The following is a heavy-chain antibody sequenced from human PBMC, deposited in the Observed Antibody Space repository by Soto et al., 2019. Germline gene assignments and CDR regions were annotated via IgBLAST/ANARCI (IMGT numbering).Heavy chain of an antibody. V-gene: IGHV4-39*01. CDR2: IYYSGRT. CDR1: GGSISSSSYY. CDR3: ARRKQQLVGFIDY. J-gene: IGHJ4*02. Sequence: QLQLQESGPGLVKPSETLSLTCTVSGGSISSSSYYWGWIRQPPGKGLEWIGSIYYSGRTYYNPSLKSRVTISVDTSKNQFSLKLSSVTAADTAVYYCARRKQQLVGFIDYWGQGTLVTVSS. D-gene: IGHD6-13*01.